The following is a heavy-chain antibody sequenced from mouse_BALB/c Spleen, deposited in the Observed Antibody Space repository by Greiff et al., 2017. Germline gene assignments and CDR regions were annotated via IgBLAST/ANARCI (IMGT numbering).Heavy chain of an antibody. Sequence: EVQGVESGGGLVKPGGSLKLSCAASGFAFSSYDMSWVRQTPEKRLEWVAYISSGGGSTYYPDTVKGRFTISRDNAKNTLYLQMSSLKSEDTAMYYCARHGTYYRYVYYAMDYWGQGTSVTVSS. CDR1: GFAFSSYD. CDR3: ARHGTYYRYVYYAMDY. D-gene: IGHD2-14*01. J-gene: IGHJ4*01. CDR2: ISSGGGST. V-gene: IGHV5-12-1*01.